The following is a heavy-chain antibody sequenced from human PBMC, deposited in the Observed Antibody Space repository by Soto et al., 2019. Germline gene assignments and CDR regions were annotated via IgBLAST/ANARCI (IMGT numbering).Heavy chain of an antibody. J-gene: IGHJ5*02. CDR1: GFTFTSSA. CDR2: IVLGNGNT. V-gene: IGHV1-58*01. D-gene: IGHD6-19*01. Sequence: SVKVSCKASGFTFTSSAVQWVRQARGQPLEWIGWIVLGNGNTNYAQKFQGRVTITRDKSTSTAYMDLSRLRSDDTAMYYCAAGIGNIGWYWLDAWGQGTQVTV. CDR3: AAGIGNIGWYWLDA.